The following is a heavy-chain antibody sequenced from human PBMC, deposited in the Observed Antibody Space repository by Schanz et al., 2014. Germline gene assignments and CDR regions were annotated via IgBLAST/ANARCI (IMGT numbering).Heavy chain of an antibody. CDR2: IKSDGSST. D-gene: IGHD3-10*01. CDR3: ARPALWFGDNCFDP. V-gene: IGHV3-74*02. CDR1: GFMFSSYW. Sequence: VQLVESGGGVVQPGRSLRLSCAASGFMFSSYWMHWVRQVPGKGLVWVSRIKSDGSSTSYADSVKGRFTISRDNAKNTLYLQMNSLRAEDTAVYYCARPALWFGDNCFDPWGQGTLVTVSS. J-gene: IGHJ5*02.